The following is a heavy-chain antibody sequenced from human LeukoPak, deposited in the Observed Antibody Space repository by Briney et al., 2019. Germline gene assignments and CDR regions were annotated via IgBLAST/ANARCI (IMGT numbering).Heavy chain of an antibody. CDR2: IGGSGKNT. D-gene: IGHD3-10*01. Sequence: PGGSLRLSCAASGFTFSSYAMSWVRQAPGKGLEWVSSIGGSGKNTFYADAVKGRFTISRDNSKDTLYLQMNSLRAEDTAVYYCAKDLETINPTMDWGQGTLVTVSS. V-gene: IGHV3-23*01. J-gene: IGHJ4*02. CDR1: GFTFSSYA. CDR3: AKDLETINPTMD.